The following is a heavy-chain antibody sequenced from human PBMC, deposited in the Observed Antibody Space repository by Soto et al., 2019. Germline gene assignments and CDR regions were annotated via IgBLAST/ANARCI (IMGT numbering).Heavy chain of an antibody. J-gene: IGHJ4*02. CDR2: IDYSGRT. CDR3: ARYYCSSTTCYYLDY. CDR1: GGSISSHY. D-gene: IGHD2-2*01. Sequence: LSLTCTVSGGSISSHYWSWIRQTPGKGLEWIGYIDYSGRTNYNPSLKSRVSFSVDTSKNQFSLKLTSVTAADTAVYYCARYYCSSTTCYYLDYWGQGALVTVSS. V-gene: IGHV4-59*11.